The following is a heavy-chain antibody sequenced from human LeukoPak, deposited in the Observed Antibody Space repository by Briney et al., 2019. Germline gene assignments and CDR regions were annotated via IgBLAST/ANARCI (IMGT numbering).Heavy chain of an antibody. CDR2: INHSGST. CDR1: GGSFSGYY. CDR3: ARSPYGSGSYPLDY. J-gene: IGHJ4*02. D-gene: IGHD3-10*01. Sequence: SETLSLTCAVYGGSFSGYYWSWIRQPPGKGLEWIGEINHSGSTNYNPSLKSRVTISVDTSKSQFSLKLSSVTAADTAVYYCARSPYGSGSYPLDYRGQGTLVTVSS. V-gene: IGHV4-34*01.